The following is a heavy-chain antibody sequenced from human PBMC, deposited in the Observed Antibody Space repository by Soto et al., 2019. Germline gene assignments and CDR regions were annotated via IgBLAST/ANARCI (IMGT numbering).Heavy chain of an antibody. CDR1: GFTFSNYW. CDR2: INSDGSST. Sequence: PGGSLRLSCAASGFTFSNYWMHWVRQAPGKGLVWVSRINSDGSSTSYADSVKGRFTISRDNAKSALYLQMNSLRAEDTAVYYCATGRDYFDYWGQGTLVTVSS. V-gene: IGHV3-74*01. D-gene: IGHD1-1*01. CDR3: ATGRDYFDY. J-gene: IGHJ4*02.